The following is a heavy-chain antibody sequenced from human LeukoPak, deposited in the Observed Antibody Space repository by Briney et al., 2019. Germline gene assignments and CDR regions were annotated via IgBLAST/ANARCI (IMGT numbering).Heavy chain of an antibody. D-gene: IGHD4-11*01. CDR3: AREGLTTTPNNAFDI. V-gene: IGHV3-33*01. Sequence: GGSLRLSCAASGFSFSNYGLHWVRQAPGKGLEWVAVMWSDGTNKYYADSVKGRFTISRDNSKNTLYLQMNSLRAEDTALYFCAREGLTTTPNNAFDIWGQGTMVTASS. CDR1: GFSFSNYG. J-gene: IGHJ3*02. CDR2: MWSDGTNK.